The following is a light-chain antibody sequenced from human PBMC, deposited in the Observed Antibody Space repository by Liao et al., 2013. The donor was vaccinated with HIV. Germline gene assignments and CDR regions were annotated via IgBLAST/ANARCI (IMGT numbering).Light chain of an antibody. CDR3: QVWDSSSDHWV. CDR1: NIGSKS. CDR2: YDS. Sequence: SYELTQPPSVSVAPGKTARITCGGNNIGSKSVQWYQQRPGQAPVLVISYDSDRPSGIPERFSGSNSGNTATLTISRVEAGDEADYYCQVWDSSSDHWVFGGGTKLTVL. V-gene: IGLV3-21*04. J-gene: IGLJ3*02.